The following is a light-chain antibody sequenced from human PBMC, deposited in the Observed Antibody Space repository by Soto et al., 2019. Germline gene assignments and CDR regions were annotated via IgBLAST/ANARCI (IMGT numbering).Light chain of an antibody. V-gene: IGLV1-36*01. J-gene: IGLJ2*01. CDR1: SSNIGNNA. CDR2: YDD. Sequence: QPVLTQPPSVSEAPRQRVTISCSGSSSNIGNNAVNWYQQLPGKAPKLLIYYDDLLPSGVSDRFSGSKSGTSASLAISGLRSEDEDDYYCAAWDDSLKGVVFGGGTKLTVL. CDR3: AAWDDSLKGVV.